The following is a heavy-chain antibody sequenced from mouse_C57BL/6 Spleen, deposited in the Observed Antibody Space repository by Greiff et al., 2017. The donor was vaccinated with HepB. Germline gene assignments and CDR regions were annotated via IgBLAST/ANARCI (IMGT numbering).Heavy chain of an antibody. V-gene: IGHV1-81*01. Sequence: VQVVESGAELARPGASVKLSCKASGYTFTSYGISWVKQRTGQGLEWIGEIYPRSGNTYYNEKFKGKATLTADKSSSTAYMELRSLTSEDSAVYFCARSALYGNYFDYWGQGTTLTVSS. CDR3: ARSALYGNYFDY. CDR1: GYTFTSYG. CDR2: IYPRSGNT. J-gene: IGHJ2*01. D-gene: IGHD2-1*01.